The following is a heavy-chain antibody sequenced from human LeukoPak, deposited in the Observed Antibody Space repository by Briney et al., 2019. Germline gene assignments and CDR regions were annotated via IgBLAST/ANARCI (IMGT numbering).Heavy chain of an antibody. Sequence: SETLSLTCTVSGGSISSYYWSWIRQPPGKGLEWIGYIYYSGSTNYNPSLKSRVTISVDTSKNQFSLKLSSVTAADTAVYYCARNSLHCSGGSCYYPSFDYWGQGTLVTVSS. J-gene: IGHJ4*02. CDR2: IYYSGST. CDR1: GGSISSYY. D-gene: IGHD2-15*01. V-gene: IGHV4-59*08. CDR3: ARNSLHCSGGSCYYPSFDY.